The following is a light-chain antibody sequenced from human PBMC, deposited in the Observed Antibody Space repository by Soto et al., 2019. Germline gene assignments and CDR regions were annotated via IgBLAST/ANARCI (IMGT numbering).Light chain of an antibody. CDR2: GAF. Sequence: EIVVTQSPGTPSXXPXXXXTXXXRASQSVSSNYLAGYQQKPGQAPRLLIYGAFKRATGIPDRFSGSGSGTDFTLTISRVEPEDFAVYCCQQYGSSPRTFGQGTKVDI. CDR1: QSVSSNY. J-gene: IGKJ1*01. CDR3: QQYGSSPRT. V-gene: IGKV3-20*01.